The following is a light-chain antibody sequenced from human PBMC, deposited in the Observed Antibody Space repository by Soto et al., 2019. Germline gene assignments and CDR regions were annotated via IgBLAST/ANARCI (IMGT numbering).Light chain of an antibody. J-gene: IGLJ2*01. CDR1: SSDIGSYNY. Sequence: QSALTQPASVSGSPGQSITISCTGTSSDIGSYNYVSWYQHHPGKAPKLMIHDVSDRPSGVSNRFSGVKSGNTASLTISGLQAEDEAADYCSTYTSRTTLVFGGGTKLTVL. CDR2: DVS. CDR3: STYTSRTTLV. V-gene: IGLV2-14*03.